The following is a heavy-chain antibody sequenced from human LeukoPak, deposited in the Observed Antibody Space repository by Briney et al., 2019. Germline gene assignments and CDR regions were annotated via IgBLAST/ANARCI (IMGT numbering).Heavy chain of an antibody. CDR1: GGSFSGYY. V-gene: IGHV4-34*01. J-gene: IGHJ4*02. D-gene: IGHD3-9*01. CDR2: INHSGST. CDR3: ARRLLRYFGWPRGPDY. Sequence: PETLSLTCAVYGGSFSGYYWSWIRQPPGKGLEWIGEINHSGSTNYNPSLKSRVTISVDTSKNQFSLKLSSVTAADTAVYYCARRLLRYFGWPRGPDYWGQGTLVTVSS.